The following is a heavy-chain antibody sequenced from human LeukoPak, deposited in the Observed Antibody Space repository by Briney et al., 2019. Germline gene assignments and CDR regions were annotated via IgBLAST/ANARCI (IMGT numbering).Heavy chain of an antibody. J-gene: IGHJ4*02. CDR3: ARLPDPPGWGSYRYTEGY. D-gene: IGHD3-16*02. CDR1: GGSISSYY. CDR2: IYYSGST. V-gene: IGHV4-59*08. Sequence: PSETLSLTCTVSGGSISSYYWSWIRQPPGKGLEWIGYIYYSGSTNYNPSLKSRVTISVDTSKNQFSLKLSSVTAADTAVYYRARLPDPPGWGSYRYTEGYWGQGTLVTVSS.